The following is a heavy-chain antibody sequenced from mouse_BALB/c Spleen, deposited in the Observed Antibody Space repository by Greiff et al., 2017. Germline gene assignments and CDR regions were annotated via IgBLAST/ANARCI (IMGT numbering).Heavy chain of an antibody. Sequence: QVQLQQSGAELAKPGASVKMSCKASGYTFTSYWMHWVKQRPGQGLEWIGYINPSTGYTEYNQKFKDKATLTADKSSSTAYMQLSSLTSEDSAVYDCARRGEVRVDYAMDYWGQGTSVTVSS. CDR2: INPSTGYT. J-gene: IGHJ4*01. D-gene: IGHD2-14*01. CDR3: ARRGEVRVDYAMDY. CDR1: GYTFTSYW. V-gene: IGHV1-7*01.